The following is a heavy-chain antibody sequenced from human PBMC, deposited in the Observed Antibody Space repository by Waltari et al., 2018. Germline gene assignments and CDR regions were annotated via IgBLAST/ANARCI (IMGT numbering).Heavy chain of an antibody. J-gene: IGHJ4*02. CDR1: GYTLTAFS. CDR2: FDPEDGET. CDR3: ATDGQLARLFDY. Sequence: QVQLVQSGAEVKKPGASVKVSCKVSGYTLTAFSMHWVRQAPGKGLEWMGGFDPEDGETIYAQKFQGRVTMTEDTSTDTAYMELSSLRSEDTAVYYCATDGQLARLFDYWGQGTLVTVSS. V-gene: IGHV1-24*01. D-gene: IGHD6-6*01.